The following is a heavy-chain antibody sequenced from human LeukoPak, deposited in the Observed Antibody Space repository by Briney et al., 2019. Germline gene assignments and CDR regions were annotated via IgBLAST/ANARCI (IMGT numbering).Heavy chain of an antibody. CDR1: SGSISGYY. D-gene: IGHD2-15*01. Sequence: PSETLSLTCTVSSGSISGYYWTWIRQPAGKGLEWIGHIYTRGNTNYSPSLKSRVTMSVDTSKNQFSLKVSSVTAADTAVYYCARLGAASTFDHWGQGTLVTVSS. V-gene: IGHV4-4*07. J-gene: IGHJ4*02. CDR3: ARLGAASTFDH. CDR2: IYTRGNT.